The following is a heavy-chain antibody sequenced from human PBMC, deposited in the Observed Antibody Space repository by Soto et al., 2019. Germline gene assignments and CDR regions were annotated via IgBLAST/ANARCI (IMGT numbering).Heavy chain of an antibody. V-gene: IGHV4-61*08. J-gene: IGHJ6*02. CDR1: GGSLSSSGYY. CDR3: ARSGFGELIGDYYYYYGMDV. CDR2: IYYSGST. Sequence: SETLSLTCTVSGGSLSSSGYYWSWIRQPPGKGLEWIGYIYYSGSTNYNPSLKSRVTISVDTSKNQFSLKLSSVTAADTAVYYCARSGFGELIGDYYYYYGMDVWGQGTTVTVSS. D-gene: IGHD3-10*01.